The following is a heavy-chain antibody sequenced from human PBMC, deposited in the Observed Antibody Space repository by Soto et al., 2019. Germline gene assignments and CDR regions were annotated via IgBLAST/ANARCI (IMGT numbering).Heavy chain of an antibody. D-gene: IGHD2-15*01. CDR3: AGDHNSFNKAFDI. CDR2: VYSSGRT. V-gene: IGHV4-31*01. CDR1: GGSITSGGYY. J-gene: IGHJ3*02. Sequence: QLQLQESGPGLVRPSQTLSLTCSVSGGSITSGGYYWGWIRQLPGQDLEGVAYVYSSGRTYYHPSLESQLSISLETSKIQFSLILRSVTVADTAIYYCAGDHNSFNKAFDIWGQGAMVTVSS.